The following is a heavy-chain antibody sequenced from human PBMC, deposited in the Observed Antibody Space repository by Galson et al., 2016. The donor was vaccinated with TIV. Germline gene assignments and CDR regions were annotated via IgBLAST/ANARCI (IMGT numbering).Heavy chain of an antibody. J-gene: IGHJ6*02. D-gene: IGHD5-18*01. Sequence: SVKVSCKASGGSFSSYVISWVRQAPGQGLEWMGGIIPLFSTANYAQNFQGRVTITADESTSTAYMELSSLRSEDTAIYYCAKDRNTAMDAYYWYYVMDVWGQGTTVTVSS. CDR3: AKDRNTAMDAYYWYYVMDV. CDR1: GGSFSSYV. V-gene: IGHV1-69*13. CDR2: IIPLFSTA.